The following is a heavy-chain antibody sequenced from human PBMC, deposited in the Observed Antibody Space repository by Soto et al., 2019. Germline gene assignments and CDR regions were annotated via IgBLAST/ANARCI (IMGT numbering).Heavy chain of an antibody. D-gene: IGHD3-16*02. CDR1: GESFKSCG. CDR3: ARYYDYIWGSYHSSLLDY. V-gene: IGHV1-18*01. Sequence: LSWEACGESFKSCGISWARQETGQGLEWMGWISAYNGNTNYAQKLQGRVTMTTDTSTSTAYMELRSLRSDDTAVYYCARYYDYIWGSYHSSLLDYWGQGTLVTVSP. CDR2: ISAYNGNT. J-gene: IGHJ4*02.